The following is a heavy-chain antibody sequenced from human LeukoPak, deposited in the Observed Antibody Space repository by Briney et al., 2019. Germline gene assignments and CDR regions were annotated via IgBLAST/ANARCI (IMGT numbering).Heavy chain of an antibody. CDR1: GFTFTNYA. V-gene: IGHV1-18*01. CDR2: ISVDNGNT. D-gene: IGHD5-12*01. Sequence: ASVKVSCKASGFTFTNYAISWVRQAPGQGLEWLAWISVDNGNTNYIRNLLGRVTLTTDTSTSTAYMELRNLRSDDTAVYYCARDSWARAYDIDHWGQGTLVTVSS. CDR3: ARDSWARAYDIDH. J-gene: IGHJ5*02.